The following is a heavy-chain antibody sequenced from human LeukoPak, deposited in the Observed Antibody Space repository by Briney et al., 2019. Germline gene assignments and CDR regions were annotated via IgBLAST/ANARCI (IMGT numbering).Heavy chain of an antibody. CDR3: AGTVVVADTRLNWFDP. V-gene: IGHV1-69*05. J-gene: IGHJ5*02. CDR1: GGTFSIYA. Sequence: SVKVSCKASGGTFSIYAISWVRQAPGRGLEWMGGIIPIFGTANYAQKFQGRVTITTDESTSTAYMELSSLRSEDTAVYYCAGTVVVADTRLNWFDPWGQGTLVTVSS. D-gene: IGHD2-15*01. CDR2: IIPIFGTA.